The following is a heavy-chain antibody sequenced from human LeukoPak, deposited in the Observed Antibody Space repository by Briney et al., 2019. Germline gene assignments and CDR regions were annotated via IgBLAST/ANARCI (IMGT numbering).Heavy chain of an antibody. V-gene: IGHV4-34*01. J-gene: IGHJ4*02. CDR2: INHSGST. CDR1: GGSFSGYY. Sequence: SETLSLTCAVYGGSFSGYYWSWIRQPPGKGLEWIGEINHSGSTNYNASLKSRVTISVDTSKNQFSLKLSSVTAADTAVYYCARQTGSGLFILPGGQGTLVTVSS. D-gene: IGHD3/OR15-3a*01. CDR3: ARQTGSGLFILP.